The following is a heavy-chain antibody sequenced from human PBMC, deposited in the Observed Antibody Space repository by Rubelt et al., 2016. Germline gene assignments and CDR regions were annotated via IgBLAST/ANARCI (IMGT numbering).Heavy chain of an antibody. Sequence: QVQLVQSGAEVKKPGASVKVSCQASGYTFTSYAMHWVRQAPGQRLEWMGWINAGNGNTKYSQKFQGRVTITRDTSASTAYMELSSLRSEDTAVYYCARAQRIRLLMVYAPTFDYWGQGTLVTVSS. D-gene: IGHD2-8*01. V-gene: IGHV1-3*01. J-gene: IGHJ4*02. CDR3: ARAQRIRLLMVYAPTFDY. CDR1: GYTFTSYA. CDR2: INAGNGNT.